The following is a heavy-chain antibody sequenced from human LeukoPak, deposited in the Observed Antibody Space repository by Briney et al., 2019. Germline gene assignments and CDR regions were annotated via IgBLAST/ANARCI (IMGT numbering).Heavy chain of an antibody. CDR2: IRYDGSNK. V-gene: IGHV3-30*02. CDR1: GFTFSSYG. J-gene: IGHJ4*02. Sequence: PGGSLRLSCAASGFTFSSYGMHWVRQAPGKGLEWVAFIRYDGSNKYYADSVKGRFTISRDNSKNTLYLQMNSLRAEDTAVYYCARAKYYYDSSGTFSYFDYWGQGTLVTVSS. CDR3: ARAKYYYDSSGTFSYFDY. D-gene: IGHD3-22*01.